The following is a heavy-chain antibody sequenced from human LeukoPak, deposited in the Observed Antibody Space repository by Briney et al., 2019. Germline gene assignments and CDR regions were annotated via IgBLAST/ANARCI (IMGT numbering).Heavy chain of an antibody. J-gene: IGHJ6*03. CDR1: GGSISDYY. CDR2: IYTSGST. CDR3: ARGLVPEGHHYYYYMDV. D-gene: IGHD3-9*01. Sequence: SETLSLTCTVSGGSISDYYWSWIRQPAGKGLEWIGRIYTSGSTNYKPSLKSRVTISVDTSKNQFSLKLSSVTAADTAVYYCARGLVPEGHHYYYYMDVWGKGTTVTVSS. V-gene: IGHV4-4*07.